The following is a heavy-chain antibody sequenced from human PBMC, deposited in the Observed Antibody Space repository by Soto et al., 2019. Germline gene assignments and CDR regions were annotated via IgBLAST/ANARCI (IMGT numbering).Heavy chain of an antibody. CDR3: ARVRSGAIGY. Sequence: SETLSLTCTVSGGSISSGGYYWSWIRQHPGKGLEWIGYIYYSGSTYYNLSLKSRVTISVDTSKNQFSLKLSSVTAADTAVYYCARVRSGAIGYWGQGPLVTVS. CDR2: IYYSGST. CDR1: GGSISSGGYY. V-gene: IGHV4-31*03. J-gene: IGHJ4*02. D-gene: IGHD2-15*01.